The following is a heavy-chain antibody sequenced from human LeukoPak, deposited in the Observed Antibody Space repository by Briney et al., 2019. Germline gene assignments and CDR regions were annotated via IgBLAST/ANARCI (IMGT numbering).Heavy chain of an antibody. Sequence: PGGSLRLSCAASGFTFSDYYMSWIRQAPGKGLEWVSYISSSGSTIYYADSVKGRFTTSRDNAKNSLYLQMNSLRAEDTAVYYCARDLTMGYSYGFIGYWGQGTLVTVSS. D-gene: IGHD5-18*01. CDR1: GFTFSDYY. J-gene: IGHJ4*02. CDR2: ISSSGSTI. CDR3: ARDLTMGYSYGFIGY. V-gene: IGHV3-11*01.